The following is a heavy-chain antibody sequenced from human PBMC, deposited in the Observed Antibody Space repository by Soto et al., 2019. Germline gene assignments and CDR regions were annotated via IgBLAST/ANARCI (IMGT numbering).Heavy chain of an antibody. D-gene: IGHD3-10*01. CDR3: ARVPYYYGSGRVLYYYYYYMDV. J-gene: IGHJ6*03. CDR1: GGSFRGFY. CDR2: INHSGST. V-gene: IGHV4-34*01. Sequence: TSGTLSLTCAVYGGSFRGFYWGWIRQPPGKGLEWIGEINHSGSTNYNPSLKSRVTISVDTSKNQFSLKLSSVTAADTAVYYCARVPYYYGSGRVLYYYYYYMDVWGKGTTVTVSS.